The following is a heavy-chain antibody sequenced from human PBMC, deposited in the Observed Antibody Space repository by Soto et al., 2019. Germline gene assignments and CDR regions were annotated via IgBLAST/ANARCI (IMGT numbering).Heavy chain of an antibody. Sequence: LRLSCAASGFSFSTYNMNWVRQAPGKGLEWVSSIDASSTHIYYADSVKVRFTISRDNGKSSLYLQMDSLRAEDTALYYCVRQQYDFLVDPWGQGTLVTVSS. CDR3: VRQQYDFLVDP. V-gene: IGHV3-21*01. D-gene: IGHD3-16*01. J-gene: IGHJ5*02. CDR1: GFSFSTYN. CDR2: IDASSTHI.